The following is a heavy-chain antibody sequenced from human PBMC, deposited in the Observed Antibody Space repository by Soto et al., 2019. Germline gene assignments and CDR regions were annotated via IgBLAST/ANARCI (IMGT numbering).Heavy chain of an antibody. CDR1: GASISGFY. D-gene: IGHD1-1*01. CDR3: VRDGTKTLRDWFDP. CDR2: IYATGTT. V-gene: IGHV4-4*07. Sequence: PSETLSLTCTVSGASISGFYWSWIRKSAGKGLEWIGRIYATGTTDYDPSLKSRVMMSVDTSKKQFSLKLRSVTAADTAVYYCVRDGTKTLRDWFDPWGQGISVTVSS. J-gene: IGHJ5*02.